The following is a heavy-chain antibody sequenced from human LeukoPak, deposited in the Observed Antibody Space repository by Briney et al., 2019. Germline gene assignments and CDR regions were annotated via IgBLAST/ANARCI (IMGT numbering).Heavy chain of an antibody. CDR1: GGTFSSYA. J-gene: IGHJ4*02. CDR2: IIPIFGTA. Sequence: SVKVSCKASGGTFSSYAISWVRQAPGQGLEWMGGIIPIFGTANYAQKFQGRVTITADESTSTAYMELSSLRSEDTAVYYCARTRANYYDSSGYYNGGPYFDYWGQGTLVTVSS. CDR3: ARTRANYYDSSGYYNGGPYFDY. V-gene: IGHV1-69*13. D-gene: IGHD3-22*01.